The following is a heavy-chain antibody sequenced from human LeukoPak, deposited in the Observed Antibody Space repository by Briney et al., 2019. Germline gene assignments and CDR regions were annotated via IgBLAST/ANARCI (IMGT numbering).Heavy chain of an antibody. CDR1: EFTFSSYA. CDR3: AKLGLGSSSAPSAGDAFDI. J-gene: IGHJ3*02. CDR2: IRYDGSNK. D-gene: IGHD6-6*01. Sequence: GGSLRLSCAASEFTFSSYAMHWVRQAPDKGLEWVAFIRYDGSNKYYADSVKGRFTISRDNSKNTLYLQMNSLRAEDTAVYYCAKLGLGSSSAPSAGDAFDIWGQGTMVTVSS. V-gene: IGHV3-30*02.